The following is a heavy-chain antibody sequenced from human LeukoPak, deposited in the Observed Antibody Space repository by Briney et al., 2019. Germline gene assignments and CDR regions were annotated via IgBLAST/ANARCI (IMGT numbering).Heavy chain of an antibody. J-gene: IGHJ5*02. D-gene: IGHD3-10*01. Sequence: SETLSLTCAVYGGSFSGYYWSWIRQPPGKGLEWIGEISHSGSTNYNPSLKSRVTISVDTSKNQFSLKLSSVTAADTAVYYCARGGYYYGSGRSRNWFDPWGQGTLVTVSS. CDR1: GGSFSGYY. V-gene: IGHV4-34*01. CDR2: ISHSGST. CDR3: ARGGYYYGSGRSRNWFDP.